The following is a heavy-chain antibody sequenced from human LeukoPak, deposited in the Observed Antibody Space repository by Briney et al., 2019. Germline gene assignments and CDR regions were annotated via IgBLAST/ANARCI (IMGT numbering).Heavy chain of an antibody. V-gene: IGHV4-31*03. D-gene: IGHD3-10*01. CDR2: IYYSGST. CDR3: ARTVLLWSGELLGGWFDP. CDR1: GGSISSGGYY. Sequence: SETLSLTCTVSGGSISSGGYYWSWIRQHPGKGLEWIGYIYYSGSTYYNPSLKSRVTISVDTSKNQFSLKLSSVTAADTAVYYCARTVLLWSGELLGGWFDPWGQGTLVTVSS. J-gene: IGHJ5*02.